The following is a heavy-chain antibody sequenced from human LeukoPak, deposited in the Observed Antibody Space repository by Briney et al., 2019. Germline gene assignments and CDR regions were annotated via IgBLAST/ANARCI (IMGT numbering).Heavy chain of an antibody. V-gene: IGHV4-59*01. J-gene: IGHJ2*01. CDR2: IYYSGST. D-gene: IGHD1-1*01. CDR3: ARAPTGPYWYFDL. CDR1: GGSISSYY. Sequence: SETLSLTCTVSGGSISSYYWSWIRQPPGKGLEWIGYIYYSGSTNYNPSLTSRVSVSVDTSKNQFSLKLCSVTAADTTVYYCARAPTGPYWYFDLWGRGTLVTVSS.